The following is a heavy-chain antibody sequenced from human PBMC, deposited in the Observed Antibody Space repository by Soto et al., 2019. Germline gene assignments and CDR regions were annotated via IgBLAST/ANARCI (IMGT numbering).Heavy chain of an antibody. D-gene: IGHD6-6*01. Sequence: QVHLVESGGGVVQPGRSLRLSCAASGFTFSSYTIHWVRQAPGTGLEWVAVMSYDGSHIYYADSVEGRFTISRDNARNTLYLQMNSLSVEDTAVYYCARGFVGSSSFYSFDYWGQGTLVTVSS. V-gene: IGHV3-30-3*01. J-gene: IGHJ4*02. CDR1: GFTFSSYT. CDR3: ARGFVGSSSFYSFDY. CDR2: MSYDGSHI.